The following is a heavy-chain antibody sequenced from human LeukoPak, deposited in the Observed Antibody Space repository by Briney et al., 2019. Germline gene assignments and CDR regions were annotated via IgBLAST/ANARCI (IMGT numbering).Heavy chain of an antibody. J-gene: IGHJ4*02. V-gene: IGHV3-7*01. CDR1: GLTFKSFF. CDR2: ISQDGSET. D-gene: IGHD7-27*01. CDR3: VGDLGHSRHYFEY. Sequence: GGSLRLSFAHSGLTFKSFFLNWFRLTPGRDLGWLPCISQDGSETFFMDSVRGRFTISRDNTKNSLYLQMDGLRAEDTAEYFCVGDLGHSRHYFEYWGQGALVTVSS.